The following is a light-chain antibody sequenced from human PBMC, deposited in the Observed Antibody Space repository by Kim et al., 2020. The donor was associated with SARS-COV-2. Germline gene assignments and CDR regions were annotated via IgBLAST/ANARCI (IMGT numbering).Light chain of an antibody. CDR1: QSVSSSY. Sequence: EIVLTQSPGTLSLSPGERATLSCRASQSVSSSYLAWYQQKPGQAPRLLIYGASSRATGIPDRFSGSGSGTDFTLTISRLEPEDFAVYYCQQYGSSPWLTFGGDQAGDQ. CDR3: QQYGSSPWLT. CDR2: GAS. J-gene: IGKJ4*01. V-gene: IGKV3-20*01.